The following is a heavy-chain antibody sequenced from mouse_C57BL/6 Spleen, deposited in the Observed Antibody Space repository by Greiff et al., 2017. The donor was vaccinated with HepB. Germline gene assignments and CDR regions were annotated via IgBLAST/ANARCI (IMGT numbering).Heavy chain of an antibody. CDR1: GFSLSTFGMG. Sequence: QVTLKESGPGILQPSQTLSLTCSFSGFSLSTFGMGVGWIRQPSGKGLEWLAHIWWDDDKYYNPALKRRLTISKDTSKNQVFLKIANVDTADTATYDCARIEITTVVAPSYYAMDYWGQGTSVTVSS. J-gene: IGHJ4*01. CDR2: IWWDDDK. D-gene: IGHD1-1*01. V-gene: IGHV8-8*01. CDR3: ARIEITTVVAPSYYAMDY.